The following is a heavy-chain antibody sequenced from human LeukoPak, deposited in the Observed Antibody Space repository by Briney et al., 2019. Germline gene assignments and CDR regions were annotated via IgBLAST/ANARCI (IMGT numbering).Heavy chain of an antibody. D-gene: IGHD2-15*01. CDR3: ASTRYCSGGSCYPLYYYYYGMDV. J-gene: IGHJ6*02. CDR2: IYYSGST. Sequence: PSETLSLTCTVSGGSISSSSYYWGWIRQPPGKGLEWIGSIYYSGSTYYNPSLKSRFTISVDTSKNQFSLKLSSVTAADTAVYYCASTRYCSGGSCYPLYYYYYGMDVWGQGTKVTVSS. CDR1: GGSISSSSYY. V-gene: IGHV4-39*01.